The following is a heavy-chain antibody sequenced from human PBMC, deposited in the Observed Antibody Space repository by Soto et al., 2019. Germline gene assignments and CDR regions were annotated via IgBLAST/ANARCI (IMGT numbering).Heavy chain of an antibody. CDR3: ARDQYYDSSLWGVAFDI. Sequence: KPSETLSLTCTVSGGSISSYYWSWIRQPAGKGLEWIGRIYTSGSTNYNPSLKSRVTMSVDTSKNQFSLKLSSVTAADTAVYYCARDQYYDSSLWGVAFDIWGQGTMVTVSS. D-gene: IGHD3-22*01. V-gene: IGHV4-4*07. J-gene: IGHJ3*02. CDR2: IYTSGST. CDR1: GGSISSYY.